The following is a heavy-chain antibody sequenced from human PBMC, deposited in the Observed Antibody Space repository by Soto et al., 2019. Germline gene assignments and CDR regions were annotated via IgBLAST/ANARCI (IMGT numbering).Heavy chain of an antibody. D-gene: IGHD6-19*01. CDR2: ISNDGYNE. V-gene: IGHV3-30*18. CDR3: AKDQGSSAMGGMDV. J-gene: IGHJ6*02. Sequence: LRLSCAASGFTFSYYGIHWVRQAPGKGLEWVADISNDGYNEHFAASVRGRFTISRDNSKNTVSLQMNSLRSEDTAVYYCAKDQGSSAMGGMDVWGQGTTVTV. CDR1: GFTFSYYG.